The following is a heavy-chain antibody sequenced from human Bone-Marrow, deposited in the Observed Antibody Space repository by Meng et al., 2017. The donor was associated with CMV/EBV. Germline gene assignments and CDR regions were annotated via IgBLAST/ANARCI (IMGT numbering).Heavy chain of an antibody. CDR2: IDNTGWTT. CDR3: ASLIGAAPAFDY. V-gene: IGHV3-48*03. J-gene: IGHJ4*02. D-gene: IGHD1-26*01. CDR1: GFIFRSYE. Sequence: GGSLRLSCAASGFIFRSYEMNWVRQAPGKGLEWIADIDNTGWTTHYANSVQGRFIISRDNTKNSLFLQMNSLRAADTAVYYCASLIGAAPAFDYWGQVALVTVSS.